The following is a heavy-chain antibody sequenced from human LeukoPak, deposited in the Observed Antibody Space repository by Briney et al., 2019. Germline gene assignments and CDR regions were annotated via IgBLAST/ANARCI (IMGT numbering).Heavy chain of an antibody. V-gene: IGHV3-48*01. J-gene: IGHJ3*02. Sequence: GGSLRLSCAASGFTFSSYWMHWVRQAPGKGLEWVSYISSSSSTIYYADFVKGRFTISRDNAKKSLYLQMNSLGAEDTAVYYCAIEGTFDIWGQGTMVTVSS. CDR1: GFTFSSYW. CDR2: ISSSSSTI. CDR3: AIEGTFDI.